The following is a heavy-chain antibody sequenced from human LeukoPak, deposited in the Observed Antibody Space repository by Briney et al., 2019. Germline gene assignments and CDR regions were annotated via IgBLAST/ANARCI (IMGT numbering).Heavy chain of an antibody. CDR1: GFTFSSYS. Sequence: GGSLRLSCAASGFTFSSYSMNWVRQAPGKGLEWVSSISSSSSYIYYADSVKGRFTISRDNAKNSLYLQMNSLRAEDTAVYYCARLTYDSSAYYYLVDYWGPGTLVTVSS. D-gene: IGHD3-22*01. CDR2: ISSSSSYI. J-gene: IGHJ4*02. CDR3: ARLTYDSSAYYYLVDY. V-gene: IGHV3-21*01.